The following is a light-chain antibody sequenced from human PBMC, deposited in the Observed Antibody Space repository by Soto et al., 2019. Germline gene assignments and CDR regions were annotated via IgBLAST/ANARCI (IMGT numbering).Light chain of an antibody. J-gene: IGLJ1*01. CDR2: GVS. V-gene: IGLV2-14*03. CDR3: SSYISSSTPYV. CDR1: SSDIGGYNF. Sequence: QSALTQPASVSGSPGQSITISCTGTSSDIGGYNFVSWYQHHPGKAPRLMIFGVSDRPSGVSDRFSGPKSGNTASLTISGLQAEDEADYYCSSYISSSTPYVFGTGTKLTVL.